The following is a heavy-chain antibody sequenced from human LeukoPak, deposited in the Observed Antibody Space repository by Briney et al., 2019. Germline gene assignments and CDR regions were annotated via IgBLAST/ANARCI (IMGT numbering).Heavy chain of an antibody. D-gene: IGHD6-13*01. Sequence: GGSLRLSCAASGFTFSSYSMNWIRQAPGKGLEWVSSISSSSSYIYYADSVKGRFTISRDNAKNSLYLQMNSLRAEDTAVYYCARDQILAAAGTLDYWGQGTLVTVSS. CDR1: GFTFSSYS. CDR3: ARDQILAAAGTLDY. J-gene: IGHJ4*02. CDR2: ISSSSSYI. V-gene: IGHV3-21*01.